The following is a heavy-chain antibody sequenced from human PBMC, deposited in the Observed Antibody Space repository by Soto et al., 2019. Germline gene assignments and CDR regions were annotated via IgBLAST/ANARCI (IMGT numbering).Heavy chain of an antibody. CDR2: IKQDGSEK. Sequence: PGGSLRLSCAASGFTFSSYWMSWVRQAPGKGLEWVANIKQDGSEKYYVDSVKGRFTISRDNAKNSLYLQMNSLRAEDTAVYYCARRGTVVTYYYYGMDVWGQGTTVTVSS. J-gene: IGHJ6*02. D-gene: IGHD2-15*01. V-gene: IGHV3-7*01. CDR3: ARRGTVVTYYYYGMDV. CDR1: GFTFSSYW.